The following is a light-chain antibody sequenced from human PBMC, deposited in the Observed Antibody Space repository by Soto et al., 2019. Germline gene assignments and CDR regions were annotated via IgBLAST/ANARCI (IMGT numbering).Light chain of an antibody. CDR3: SSYTSRSTCPYV. CDR2: EVS. J-gene: IGLJ1*01. CDR1: SSDVGGYNY. V-gene: IGLV2-14*01. Sequence: QSALTQPASVSGSPGQSITISCTGTSSDVGGYNYVSWYQQHPGKAPKLMIYEVSNRPSGVSNRFSGSKSGNTASLTISGLQADDEADYYCSSYTSRSTCPYVFGTGTKVTVL.